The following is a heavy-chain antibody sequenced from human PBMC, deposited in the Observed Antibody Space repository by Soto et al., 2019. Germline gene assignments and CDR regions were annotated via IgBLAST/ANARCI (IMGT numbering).Heavy chain of an antibody. D-gene: IGHD2-15*01. Sequence: SETLSLTCTVSGGSISSYYWSWIRQPPGKGLEWIGYIYYSGSTNYNPSLKSRVTISVDTSKNQFSLKLSSVTAADTAVYYCARGHCSGGSCYSGLGYYWGQGTLVTVSS. CDR3: ARGHCSGGSCYSGLGYY. CDR2: IYYSGST. CDR1: GGSISSYY. V-gene: IGHV4-59*01. J-gene: IGHJ4*02.